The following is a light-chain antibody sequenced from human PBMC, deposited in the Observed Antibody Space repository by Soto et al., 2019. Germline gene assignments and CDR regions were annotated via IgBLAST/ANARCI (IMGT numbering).Light chain of an antibody. Sequence: EIVLTQSPDTLSLSPGDRATLSCRASQTISGNSFAWYQQKPGQAPRLLIYGASSRATGIADRFSGSGSGTDFTLTISSLWPEDFALYYCQQYRTFGRGTRVEIK. CDR1: QTISGNS. CDR2: GAS. CDR3: QQYRT. J-gene: IGKJ1*01. V-gene: IGKV3-20*01.